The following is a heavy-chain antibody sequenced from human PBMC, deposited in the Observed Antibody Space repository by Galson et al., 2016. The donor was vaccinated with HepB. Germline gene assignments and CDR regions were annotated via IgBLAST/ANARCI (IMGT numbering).Heavy chain of an antibody. J-gene: IGHJ6*02. CDR3: ARDASRQGHYGVDV. CDR2: IYHSGTSENT. Sequence: SETLSLTCIVSGDSISRYYWSWFRHSPGQGLEWIGYIYHSGTSENTNYNPSLESRVTISVDTSKNEFSLRLTSVAAADTAVYYCARDASRQGHYGVDVWGQGTTVTVSS. V-gene: IGHV4-59*01. CDR1: GDSISRYY.